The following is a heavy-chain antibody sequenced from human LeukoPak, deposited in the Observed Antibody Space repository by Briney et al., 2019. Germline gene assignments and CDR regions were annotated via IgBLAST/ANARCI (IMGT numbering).Heavy chain of an antibody. CDR3: AKGSRITMIVVVNTLFQH. D-gene: IGHD3-22*01. Sequence: SETLSLTCTVSGGSISSYYWSWIRQPPGKGLEWIGYIYYSGSTNYNPSLKSRVTISVDTSKNQFSLKLSSVTAADTAVYYCAKGSRITMIVVVNTLFQHWGQGTLVTVSS. J-gene: IGHJ1*01. CDR1: GGSISSYY. V-gene: IGHV4-59*01. CDR2: IYYSGST.